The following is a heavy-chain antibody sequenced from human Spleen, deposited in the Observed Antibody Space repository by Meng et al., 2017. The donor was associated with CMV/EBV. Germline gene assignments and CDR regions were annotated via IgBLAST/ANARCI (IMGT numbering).Heavy chain of an antibody. Sequence: TFISYAMSWVRQAPGKGLEWVSAFSGSGGSTYYADSVKGRFTISRDNSKNTLYLQMNSLRAEDTAVYYCAKQGYCSSTSCLAGAFDIWGQGTMVTVSS. J-gene: IGHJ3*02. D-gene: IGHD2-2*01. CDR3: AKQGYCSSTSCLAGAFDI. CDR2: FSGSGGST. V-gene: IGHV3-23*01. CDR1: TFISYA.